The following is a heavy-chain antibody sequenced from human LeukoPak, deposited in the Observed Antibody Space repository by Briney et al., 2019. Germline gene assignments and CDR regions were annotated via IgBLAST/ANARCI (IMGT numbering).Heavy chain of an antibody. CDR2: ISGDGGST. D-gene: IGHD4-17*01. J-gene: IGHJ4*02. CDR1: GFTFDDYA. V-gene: IGHV3-43*02. Sequence: GGSLRLSCAASGFTFDDYAMHWVRQAPGKGLEWVSLISGDGGSTYYADSVKGRFTISRDNAKNSLYLQMNSLRAEDTAVYYCARKYDDYGGLGDYWGQGTLVTVSS. CDR3: ARKYDDYGGLGDY.